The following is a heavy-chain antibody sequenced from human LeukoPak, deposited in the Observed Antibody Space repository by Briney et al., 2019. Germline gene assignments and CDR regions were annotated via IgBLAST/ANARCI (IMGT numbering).Heavy chain of an antibody. CDR2: IEPKTGAA. V-gene: IGHV1-2*02. D-gene: IGHD3-10*01. CDR1: GFRFSAHY. J-gene: IGHJ2*01. CDR3: ARDARGNCDGSGNYVWYLDL. Sequence: ASVKVSCKPSGFRFSAHYMHWVRQVPGQGLEWMGSIEPKTGAAKYAQNFKGRVTITRDSSITTAYLELTSLTFDDTATDTAARDARGNCDGSGNYVWYLDLWGRGTLVSVVS.